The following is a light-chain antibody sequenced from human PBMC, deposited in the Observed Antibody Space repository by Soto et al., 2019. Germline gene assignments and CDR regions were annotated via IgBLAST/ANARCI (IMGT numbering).Light chain of an antibody. J-gene: IGLJ1*01. Sequence: QSALTQPASVSGSPGQSITISCTGTSSDVGGYNYVSWYQQHPGKAPELMIYDVSNRPSGVSNRFSGSKSGNTASLTISGLQAEDEADYYCSSYTSSSTHGFGTGTKVTV. V-gene: IGLV2-14*01. CDR3: SSYTSSSTHG. CDR2: DVS. CDR1: SSDVGGYNY.